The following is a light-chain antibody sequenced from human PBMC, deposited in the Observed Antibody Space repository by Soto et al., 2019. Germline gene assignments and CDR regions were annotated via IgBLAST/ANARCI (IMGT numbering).Light chain of an antibody. J-gene: IGKJ1*01. Sequence: EVVLTQSPATLSLSPGERATLSCRASQSVSYYLAWYQQKPGQAPMLLIYDASNRATGIPARFSGSGSGTDFTLTISSLEPEDFAVYYCQQRSTWPPTFGQGTKVEIK. CDR2: DAS. CDR1: QSVSYY. CDR3: QQRSTWPPT. V-gene: IGKV3-11*01.